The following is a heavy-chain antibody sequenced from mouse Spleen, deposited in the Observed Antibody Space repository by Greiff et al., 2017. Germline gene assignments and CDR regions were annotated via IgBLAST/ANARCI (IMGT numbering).Heavy chain of an antibody. V-gene: IGHV1-76*01. Sequence: QVQLQQSGAELVRPGASVKLSCKASGYTFTDYYINWVKQRPGQGLEWIARIYPGSGNTYYNEKFKGKATLTAEKSSSTAYMQLSSLTSEDSAVYFCARGSWDGTFAYWGQGTLVTVSA. J-gene: IGHJ3*01. CDR2: IYPGSGNT. CDR3: ARGSWDGTFAY. D-gene: IGHD4-1*01. CDR1: GYTFTDYY.